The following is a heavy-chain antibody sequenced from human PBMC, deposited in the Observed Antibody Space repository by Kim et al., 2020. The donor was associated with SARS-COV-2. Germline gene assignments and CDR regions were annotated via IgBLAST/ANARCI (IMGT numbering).Heavy chain of an antibody. D-gene: IGHD5-12*01. CDR3: AASGGYSGYDIADY. Sequence: SVKVSCKASGFSFTNSAVQWVRQARGQRLEWIGWIVVGSGNTNYAQRFQERVTITRDMSTNTAYLELSILTSTDTAVYYCAASGGYSGYDIADYWGQGTLVTVSS. CDR1: GFSFTNSA. CDR2: IVVGSGNT. J-gene: IGHJ4*02. V-gene: IGHV1-58*01.